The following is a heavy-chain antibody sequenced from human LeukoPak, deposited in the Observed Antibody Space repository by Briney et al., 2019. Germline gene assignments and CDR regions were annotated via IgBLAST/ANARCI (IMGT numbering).Heavy chain of an antibody. Sequence: PSETLSLTCTVSGGSISSYYLSWLRQPDGKGLEWIGRIYTSGSTNYNPSLKSRVTMSVDTSKNQFSLKLSSVTAADTAVYYCARDRRAAGHDYWGQGTLVTVSS. V-gene: IGHV4-4*07. J-gene: IGHJ4*02. CDR2: IYTSGST. CDR3: ARDRRAAGHDY. D-gene: IGHD6-13*01. CDR1: GGSISSYY.